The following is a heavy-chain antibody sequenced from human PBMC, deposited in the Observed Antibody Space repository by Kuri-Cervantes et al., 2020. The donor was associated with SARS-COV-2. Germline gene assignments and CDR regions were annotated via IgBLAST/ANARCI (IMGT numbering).Heavy chain of an antibody. Sequence: GGSLRLSCAASGFTFSSYWMSWVRQAPGKGLEWVANIKQDGSEKYYVDSVKGQFTISRDNSKNTLYLQMNSLRAEDTAVYYCAKDLGYCSSTSCYNSSPLGAFDIWGQGTMVTVSS. D-gene: IGHD2-2*02. CDR3: AKDLGYCSSTSCYNSSPLGAFDI. V-gene: IGHV3-7*05. CDR2: IKQDGSEK. J-gene: IGHJ3*02. CDR1: GFTFSSYW.